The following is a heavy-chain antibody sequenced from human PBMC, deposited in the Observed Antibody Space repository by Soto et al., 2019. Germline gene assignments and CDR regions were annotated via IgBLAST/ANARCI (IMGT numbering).Heavy chain of an antibody. D-gene: IGHD3-9*01. V-gene: IGHV4-4*02. J-gene: IGHJ5*02. Sequence: SETQSLPYVVSGGYISSTNWWTWVRQPPGKRLEWIGEIYHNGSPTYSPSLRGRATISVDKSNNQFSLRLRSVTAADTAVYYCARLNYDILTGPNWFYPWGQGTLVTVSS. CDR3: ARLNYDILTGPNWFYP. CDR1: GGYISSTNW. CDR2: IYHNGSP.